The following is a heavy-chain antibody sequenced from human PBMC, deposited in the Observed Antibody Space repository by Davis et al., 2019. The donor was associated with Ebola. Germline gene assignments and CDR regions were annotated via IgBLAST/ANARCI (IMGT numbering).Heavy chain of an antibody. Sequence: SETLSLTCTVSGGSISRGDYYWSWIRQPPGKGLEWIGYIYYSGNTYYNPSLKSRVTISVDTSKNQFSLKLSSVTAADTAIYYCAREGLQMGELLFLYALDVWGQGTTVTVSS. CDR2: IYYSGNT. J-gene: IGHJ6*02. V-gene: IGHV4-30-4*02. CDR3: AREGLQMGELLFLYALDV. D-gene: IGHD3-16*02. CDR1: GGSISRGDYY.